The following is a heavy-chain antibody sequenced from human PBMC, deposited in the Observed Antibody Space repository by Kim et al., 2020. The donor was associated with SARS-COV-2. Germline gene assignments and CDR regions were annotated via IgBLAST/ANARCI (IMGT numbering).Heavy chain of an antibody. CDR2: TYYRSNWYN. V-gene: IGHV6-1*01. CDR1: GDSVSSSSAA. Sequence: SQTLSLTCAISGDSVSSSSAAWNWIRQSPSRGLEWLGRTYYRSNWYNDYAVSVKSRIIINPDTSKNQFSLQLNSVTPEDTAVYYCARDDTSNSYFFDYWGQGTLVTVSS. D-gene: IGHD6-6*01. J-gene: IGHJ4*02. CDR3: ARDDTSNSYFFDY.